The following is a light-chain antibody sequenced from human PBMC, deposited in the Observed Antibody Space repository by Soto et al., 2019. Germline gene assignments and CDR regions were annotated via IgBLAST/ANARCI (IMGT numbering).Light chain of an antibody. CDR2: GVS. J-gene: IGKJ4*01. CDR1: QSVRSDY. CDR3: HQYGNSPLT. Sequence: EIVLTQSPATLSLSPGDRATLSRRASQSVRSDYFAWYQQKPGQPPRVILFGVSTRATAIPDRFSGSGSGTDVTLTISRLEPDDFGLYYCHQYGNSPLTFGGGTKVE. V-gene: IGKV3-20*01.